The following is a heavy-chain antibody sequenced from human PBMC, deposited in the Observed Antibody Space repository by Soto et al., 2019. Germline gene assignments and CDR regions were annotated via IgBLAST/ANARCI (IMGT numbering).Heavy chain of an antibody. CDR2: ISGSGGST. CDR3: AKAPKYAYGSGSYYEDY. J-gene: IGHJ4*02. CDR1: GFTFSSYA. Sequence: GGSLRLSCAASGFTFSSYAMSWVRQAPGKGLEWVSAISGSGGSTYYADSVKGRFTISRDNSKNTLYLQMNSLRAEDTAVYYCAKAPKYAYGSGSYYEDYWGQGTLVTVSS. D-gene: IGHD3-10*01. V-gene: IGHV3-23*01.